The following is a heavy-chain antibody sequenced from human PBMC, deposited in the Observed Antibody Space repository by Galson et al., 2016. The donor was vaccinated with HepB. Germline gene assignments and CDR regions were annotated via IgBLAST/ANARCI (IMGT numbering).Heavy chain of an antibody. CDR3: ARGNYYDDSDRLGY. D-gene: IGHD3-22*01. Sequence: SVKVSCKASGYSFTSYYLHWVRQAPGQGLEWMGIINPGGGTTSFAQRFQGRVTMARDTSTKTVYMVLSSLRSDDSAGYYCARGNYYDDSDRLGYWGQGALVTVSA. J-gene: IGHJ4*02. CDR1: GYSFTSYY. V-gene: IGHV1-46*01. CDR2: INPGGGTT.